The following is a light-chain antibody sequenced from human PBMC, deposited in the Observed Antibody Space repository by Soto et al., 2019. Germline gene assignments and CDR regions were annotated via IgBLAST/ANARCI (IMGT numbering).Light chain of an antibody. V-gene: IGLV2-14*01. Sequence: QSVLTQPASVSGSPGQSITISCTGTSSDVGGYNSVSWYRQDPGKAPKLIIYDVTYRPSGVSNRFSGSKSGNTASLTISRLQSEDEADYHCSSFTSSITYVFGTGTKVTVL. J-gene: IGLJ1*01. CDR2: DVT. CDR3: SSFTSSITYV. CDR1: SSDVGGYNS.